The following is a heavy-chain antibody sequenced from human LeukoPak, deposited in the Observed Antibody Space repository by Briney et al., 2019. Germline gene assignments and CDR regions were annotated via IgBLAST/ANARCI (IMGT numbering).Heavy chain of an antibody. Sequence: GGSLRLSCAASGFIFDDYALHWVRQVPGKGLEWVSGITWNSGSIGYADSVKGRFTISRDNAKSSLYLQMNSLRVEDTAVYSCARHVEIPSAAPDYYYYYYMDVWGIGTTVTVSS. CDR1: GFIFDDYA. CDR2: ITWNSGSI. D-gene: IGHD6-25*01. J-gene: IGHJ6*03. CDR3: ARHVEIPSAAPDYYYYYYMDV. V-gene: IGHV3-9*01.